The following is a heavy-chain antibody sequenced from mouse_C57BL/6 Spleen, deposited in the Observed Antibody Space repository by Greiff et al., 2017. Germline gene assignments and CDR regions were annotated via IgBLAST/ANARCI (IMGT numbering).Heavy chain of an antibody. D-gene: IGHD4-1*01. CDR3: ARGGELGRRGYYFDY. CDR2: INPNYGTT. CDR1: GYSFTDYN. V-gene: IGHV1-39*01. Sequence: VQLKESGPELVKPGASVKISCKASGYSFTDYNMNWVKQSNGKSLEWIGVINPNYGTTSSNQKFKGKATLTVAQSSSTAYMQLNSLTSEDSAVYYCARGGELGRRGYYFDYWGQGTTLTVSS. J-gene: IGHJ2*01.